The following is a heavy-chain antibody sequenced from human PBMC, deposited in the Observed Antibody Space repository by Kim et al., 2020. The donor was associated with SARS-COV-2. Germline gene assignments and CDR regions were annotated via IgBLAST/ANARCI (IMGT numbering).Heavy chain of an antibody. Sequence: GGSLRLSCSASGFTFSSYAMHWVRQAPGKGLEYVSAISSNGGSTYYADSVKGRFTISRDNSKNTLYLQMSSLRAEDTAVYYCVKEGIAAATIYYYYGMDVWGQGTTVTVSS. V-gene: IGHV3-64D*09. D-gene: IGHD6-13*01. J-gene: IGHJ6*02. CDR2: ISSNGGST. CDR3: VKEGIAAATIYYYYGMDV. CDR1: GFTFSSYA.